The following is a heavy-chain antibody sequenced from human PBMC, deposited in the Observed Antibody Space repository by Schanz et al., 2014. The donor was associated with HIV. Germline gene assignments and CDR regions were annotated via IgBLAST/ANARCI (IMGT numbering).Heavy chain of an antibody. J-gene: IGHJ4*02. Sequence: EQLVESGGGVVQPGRSLRLSCVASGFNFNSYGMHWVRQAPGKGLEWLSYISVNGATREYADSVKGRFTISRDNARTSLYLQMNSLRAEDTAVYYCARVFGRTYGLPDYWGQGTLVTVSS. CDR1: GFNFNSYG. D-gene: IGHD3-10*01. CDR3: ARVFGRTYGLPDY. CDR2: ISVNGATR. V-gene: IGHV3-48*03.